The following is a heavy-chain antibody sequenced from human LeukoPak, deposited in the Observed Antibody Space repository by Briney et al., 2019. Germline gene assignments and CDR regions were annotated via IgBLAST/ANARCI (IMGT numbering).Heavy chain of an antibody. D-gene: IGHD3-10*01. J-gene: IGHJ4*02. CDR3: ARKSLRGEFDY. Sequence: GGSLRLSCAASGFTFSSYAMSWVRQAPGKGLEWVSVIYSGGSTYYADSVKGRFTISRDNSKNTLYLQMNSLRAEDTAVYYCARKSLRGEFDYWGQGTLVTVSS. CDR2: IYSGGST. V-gene: IGHV3-53*01. CDR1: GFTFSSYA.